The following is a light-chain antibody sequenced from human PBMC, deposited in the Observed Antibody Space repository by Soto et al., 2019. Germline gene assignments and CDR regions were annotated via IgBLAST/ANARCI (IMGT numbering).Light chain of an antibody. CDR2: DAS. CDR3: QQYNNWPLT. CDR1: QSVSSN. V-gene: IGKV3-15*01. Sequence: EIVMTQSPATLSVSPGERATLSCRASQSVSSNLAWYQQKPGQTPRLLIYDASSRATGIPARFSGSGSGTDLTLTISRLQSEDFAVYYCQQYNNWPLTFGGGNNVEIK. J-gene: IGKJ4*01.